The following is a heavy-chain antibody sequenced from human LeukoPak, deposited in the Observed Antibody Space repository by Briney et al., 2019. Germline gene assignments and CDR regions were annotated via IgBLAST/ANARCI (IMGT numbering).Heavy chain of an antibody. Sequence: TGGSLRLSCAASGFTFSSSWMHWVRQAPGKGLVWVSHIKSDGSGAKYADSVKGRFTISRDNAKNTLYLQMNGLRADDTAVYYCARDLTAAGFLDNWGQGTLVTVSS. CDR2: IKSDGSGA. V-gene: IGHV3-74*01. CDR1: GFTFSSSW. CDR3: ARDLTAAGFLDN. D-gene: IGHD7-27*01. J-gene: IGHJ4*02.